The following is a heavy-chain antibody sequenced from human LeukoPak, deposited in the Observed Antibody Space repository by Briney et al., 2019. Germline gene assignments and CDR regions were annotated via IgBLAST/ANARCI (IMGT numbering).Heavy chain of an antibody. CDR2: INQNGSEK. V-gene: IGHV3-7*01. D-gene: IGHD3-22*01. J-gene: IGHJ4*02. CDR3: ARDPTQSSSGYHY. CDR1: GFIFSNYW. Sequence: GGSLRLSCTASGFIFSNYWMSWVRRAPGKGLEWVANINQNGSEKHCVDSLKGRLTISRDNAKNSLYLQMNSLRADDTAVYYCARDPTQSSSGYHYWGQGTLVTVSS.